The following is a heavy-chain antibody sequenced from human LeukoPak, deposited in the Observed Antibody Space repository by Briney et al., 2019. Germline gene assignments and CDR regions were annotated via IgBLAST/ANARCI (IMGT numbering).Heavy chain of an antibody. CDR1: GYTFTSYG. V-gene: IGHV1-18*01. CDR2: ISAYNGNT. D-gene: IGHD3-10*01. J-gene: IGHJ3*02. CDR3: ARAVGRGVIITGAFDI. Sequence: ASAKVSCKASGYTFTSYGISWVRQAPGQGLEWMGWISAYNGNTNYAQKLQGRVTMTTDTSTSTAYMELRSLRSDDTAVYYCARAVGRGVIITGAFDIWGQGTMVTVSS.